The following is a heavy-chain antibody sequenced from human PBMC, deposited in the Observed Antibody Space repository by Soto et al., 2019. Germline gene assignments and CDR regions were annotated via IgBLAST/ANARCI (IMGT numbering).Heavy chain of an antibody. CDR1: GGSISSYY. D-gene: IGHD3-10*01. CDR3: TTQGFGGLHGLVDV. Sequence: SETLSLTCTVSGGSISSYYWSWIRQPPGKGLEWIGYIYNSGITNYNPSLKSRVSISVDTSKNQFSLKLTSVTAADTAVYYCTTQGFGGLHGLVDVWGQGTTVTVSS. J-gene: IGHJ6*02. CDR2: IYNSGIT. V-gene: IGHV4-59*08.